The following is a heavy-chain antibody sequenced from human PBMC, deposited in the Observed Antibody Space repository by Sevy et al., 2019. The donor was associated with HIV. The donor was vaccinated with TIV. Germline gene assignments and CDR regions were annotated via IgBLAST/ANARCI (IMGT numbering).Heavy chain of an antibody. J-gene: IGHJ6*02. CDR1: GFTFSSYE. CDR3: ARDLPGDSRMDV. V-gene: IGHV3-48*03. Sequence: GGSLRLSCAASGFTFSSYEMNWVRQAPGKGLEWVSYISSSGSPIYYADSVKGRFTISRDNAKNSLYLQMNSLRVEDTGVYYCARDLPGDSRMDVWGQGTTVTVSS. CDR2: ISSSGSPI. D-gene: IGHD3-22*01.